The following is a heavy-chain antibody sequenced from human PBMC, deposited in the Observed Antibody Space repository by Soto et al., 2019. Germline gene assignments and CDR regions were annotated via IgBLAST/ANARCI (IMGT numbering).Heavy chain of an antibody. Sequence: EVQLVESGGGLVQPGGSLRLSCAASGFTVSSNYMSWVRQAPGKGLEWVSVIYSGGSTYYADSVKGRFTISRDNSKNTLYLQMNSLRAEDTAVYYCARDIYGDPTYAFDIWGQGTMVTVSS. V-gene: IGHV3-66*01. CDR1: GFTVSSNY. CDR3: ARDIYGDPTYAFDI. J-gene: IGHJ3*02. D-gene: IGHD4-17*01. CDR2: IYSGGST.